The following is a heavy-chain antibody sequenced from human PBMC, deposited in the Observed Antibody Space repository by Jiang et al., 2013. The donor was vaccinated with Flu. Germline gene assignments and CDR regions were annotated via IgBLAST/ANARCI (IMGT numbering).Heavy chain of an antibody. CDR1: VRHSALVEWV. CDR2: FIGDDK. Sequence: TLTCHLLWVRHSALVEWVWAGSVSPQERPWSGLHSFIGDDKRYSPSLKSRLTITKDTSKNQVVLTMTNMDPVDTATYYCAHRPSVVVVAATGPYNWFDPWGQGTLVTVSS. V-gene: IGHV2-5*02. D-gene: IGHD2-15*01. J-gene: IGHJ5*02. CDR3: AHRPSVVVVAATGPYNWFDP.